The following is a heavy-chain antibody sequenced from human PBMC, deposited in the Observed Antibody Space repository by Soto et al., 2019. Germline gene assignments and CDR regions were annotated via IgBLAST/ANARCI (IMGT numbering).Heavy chain of an antibody. V-gene: IGHV3-23*01. D-gene: IGHD5-12*01. CDR2: SSGSGGGT. CDR1: GFTFRNYA. Sequence: EVQLLESGGGLVQPGGSLRLSCAASGFTFRNYAMSWVRQAPGKGLEWVSGSSGSGGGTYYADSVKGRFTISRDNFKDTPYLQMKSLRAEDTAVYYCASHSGYEYYYNLDVWGQGTTVTVSS. J-gene: IGHJ6*02. CDR3: ASHSGYEYYYNLDV.